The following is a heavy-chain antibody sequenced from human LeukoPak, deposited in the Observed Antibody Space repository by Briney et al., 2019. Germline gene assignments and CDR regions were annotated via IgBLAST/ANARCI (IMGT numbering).Heavy chain of an antibody. CDR3: AREDPQTTVPEGLDV. D-gene: IGHD4-17*01. CDR2: ISYSGST. CDR1: GGSISTYY. J-gene: IGHJ6*02. V-gene: IGHV4-59*01. Sequence: KPSETLSLTCTVSGGSISTYYWSWIRQPPGKGLEWIGYISYSGSTNYNPSLKSRVTISVDTSKNQFSLKLSSVTAVDTAVYYCAREDPQTTVPEGLDVWGQGTTVTVSS.